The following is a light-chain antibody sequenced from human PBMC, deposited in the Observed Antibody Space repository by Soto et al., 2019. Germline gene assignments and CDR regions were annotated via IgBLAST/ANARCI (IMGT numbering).Light chain of an antibody. Sequence: EIVLTQSPGTLSLSPGERATLSCRASQSVSSSYLAWYQQKPGQAPRLLIYGASSSANGIPDRFSGSGSGTDFTLTISRLAPEDFAVYYFQQYGSSPLTFGGGTKVEIK. CDR1: QSVSSSY. CDR2: GAS. V-gene: IGKV3-20*01. J-gene: IGKJ4*01. CDR3: QQYGSSPLT.